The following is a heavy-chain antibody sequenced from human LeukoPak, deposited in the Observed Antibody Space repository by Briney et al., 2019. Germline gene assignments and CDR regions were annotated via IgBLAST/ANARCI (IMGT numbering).Heavy chain of an antibody. D-gene: IGHD5-12*01. CDR1: GFTFGSYA. CDR3: AKARGYSYGSEY. Sequence: GGSLRLSCAASGFTFGSYAMTWVRQAPGKGLEWVSSLSGTGGTTYYADSVRGRFTISRDNSRNTLYLQMDSLRAEDTAVYYCAKARGYSYGSEYWGQGTRVTVS. J-gene: IGHJ4*02. CDR2: LSGTGGTT. V-gene: IGHV3-23*01.